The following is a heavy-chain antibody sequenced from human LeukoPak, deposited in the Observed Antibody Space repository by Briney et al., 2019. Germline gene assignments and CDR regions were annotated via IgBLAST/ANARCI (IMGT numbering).Heavy chain of an antibody. Sequence: PGGSLRLSCAASGFTVSRNYMSWVRQAPGKGLEGGSDIYSGGSKCYAGCGKGGLNICRENSKNTLYLQMNSLRAEDTAVYYFARDGPPRFDYWGQGTLVTVSS. V-gene: IGHV3-53*01. D-gene: IGHD3-3*01. CDR1: GFTVSRNY. J-gene: IGHJ4*02. CDR3: ARDGPPRFDY. CDR2: IYSGGSK.